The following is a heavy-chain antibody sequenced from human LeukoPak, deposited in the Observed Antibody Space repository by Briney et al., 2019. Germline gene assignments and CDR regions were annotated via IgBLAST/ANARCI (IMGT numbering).Heavy chain of an antibody. CDR2: ISHDGGNK. D-gene: IGHD5-18*01. J-gene: IGHJ4*02. CDR3: ARDLSGVTGYTYGRGIDY. V-gene: IGHV3-30*03. CDR1: GFAFSQFP. Sequence: GGSLRLSCVASGFAFSQFPVHWVRQAPGKRLEWVAFISHDGGNKKYGDSVKGRFTISRDNAKTSLYLQMNSLRAEDTAVYYCARDLSGVTGYTYGRGIDYWGQGTLVTVSS.